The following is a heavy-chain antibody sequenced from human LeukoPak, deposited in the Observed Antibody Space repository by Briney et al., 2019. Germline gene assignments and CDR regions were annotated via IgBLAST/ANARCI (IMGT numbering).Heavy chain of an antibody. CDR3: ARRYYDRSYFDY. J-gene: IGHJ4*02. CDR1: GGSISSYY. V-gene: IGHV4-59*08. D-gene: IGHD3-22*01. Sequence: PSETLSLTCTVSGGSISSYYWSWIRQPPGKGLEWIGYIYYSGSTNYNPSLKSRVTISVDTSKNQFSLKLSSVTAADTAVYYCARRYYDRSYFDYWGQGTLVTVSP. CDR2: IYYSGST.